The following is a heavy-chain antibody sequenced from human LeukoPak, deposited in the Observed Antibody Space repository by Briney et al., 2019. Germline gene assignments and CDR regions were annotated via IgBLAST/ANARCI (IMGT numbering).Heavy chain of an antibody. CDR3: ARETSTAAILYGLDV. CDR2: IRSKAYGGTT. CDR1: GFSFGDHA. V-gene: IGHV3-49*04. J-gene: IGHJ6*02. D-gene: IGHD5/OR15-5a*01. Sequence: PGRSLRLSCTASGFSFGDHAMSWVRQAPGKGLEWVGFIRSKAYGGTTEYAASVKGRFTISRDGSKNIAYLQMNSLKTEDTAVYFCARETSTAAILYGLDVWGQGTTVTVSS.